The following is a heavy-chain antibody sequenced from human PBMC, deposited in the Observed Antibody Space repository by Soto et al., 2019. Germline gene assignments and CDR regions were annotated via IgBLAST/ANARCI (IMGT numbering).Heavy chain of an antibody. CDR1: GASMSDYY. V-gene: IGHV4-59*01. J-gene: IGHJ4*02. CDR2: LHYSGSA. Sequence: SETLSLTCTVSGASMSDYYGSWTRQSPGKGLEHIGYLHYSGSANYNPSLKSRVTMSMDTSRNQVSLKLSSVTAADTAIYYCARSGHIFAGVVWGQGIVVTVSS. D-gene: IGHD3-16*01. CDR3: ARSGHIFAGVV.